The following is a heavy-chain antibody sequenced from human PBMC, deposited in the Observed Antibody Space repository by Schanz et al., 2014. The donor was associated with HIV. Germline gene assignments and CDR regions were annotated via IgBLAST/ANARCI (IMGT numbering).Heavy chain of an antibody. J-gene: IGHJ1*01. CDR1: GYTFTSYG. D-gene: IGHD6-13*01. Sequence: QVQLVQSGPDVKKPGASVKVSCQASGYTFTSYGISWVRQAPGHGLEWMGWISAYNGHTNYAQNLQGRVTMTTDTSTSTAYMELRSLRSDDTAVYCCAKDTTAAGRGYFQHWGQGTLVTVSS. CDR3: AKDTTAAGRGYFQH. V-gene: IGHV1-18*01. CDR2: ISAYNGHT.